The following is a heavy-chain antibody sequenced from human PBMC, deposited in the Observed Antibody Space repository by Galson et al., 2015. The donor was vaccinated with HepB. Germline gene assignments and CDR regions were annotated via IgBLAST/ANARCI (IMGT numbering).Heavy chain of an antibody. D-gene: IGHD2-8*01. Sequence: CAISGDSVSSDTAAWNWIRQSPSRGLEWLGRTFYRSKWYNEYAVSVKSRITISPDTPKNQLSLQLNSVTPEDTAVYYCARVSKGFGYCTTTTCNAFNSWGPGTLVTVSS. CDR1: GDSVSSDTAA. CDR2: TFYRSKWYN. V-gene: IGHV6-1*01. CDR3: ARVSKGFGYCTTTTCNAFNS. J-gene: IGHJ4*02.